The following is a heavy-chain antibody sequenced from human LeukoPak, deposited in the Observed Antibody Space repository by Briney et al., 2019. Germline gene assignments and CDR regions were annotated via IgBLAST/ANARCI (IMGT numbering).Heavy chain of an antibody. J-gene: IGHJ4*02. Sequence: TVSLTFTVCGRYIICGGHYWSWIRQHPGNGLVLIGHIYYTGTTYYNPPPKSQVTISVDTSVNQFSLRLTSVTAADTAVYYCARDQDGYSRFDYWGQGTLVTVSS. V-gene: IGHV4-31*01. D-gene: IGHD5-24*01. CDR2: IYYTGTT. CDR3: ARDQDGYSRFDY. CDR1: GRYIICGGHY.